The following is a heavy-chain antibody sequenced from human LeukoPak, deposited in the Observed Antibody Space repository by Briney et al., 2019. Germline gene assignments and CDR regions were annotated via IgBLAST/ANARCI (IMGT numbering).Heavy chain of an antibody. CDR1: GYTFTSYG. D-gene: IGHD3-22*01. Sequence: ASVKVSCKASGYTFTSYGISWVRQAPGQGLEWMGWISAYSGNTNYAQKLQGRVTMTTDTSTSTAYMELRSLRSDDTAVYYCARDADQPYYDSSGHLDYWGQGTLVTVSS. V-gene: IGHV1-18*01. J-gene: IGHJ4*02. CDR2: ISAYSGNT. CDR3: ARDADQPYYDSSGHLDY.